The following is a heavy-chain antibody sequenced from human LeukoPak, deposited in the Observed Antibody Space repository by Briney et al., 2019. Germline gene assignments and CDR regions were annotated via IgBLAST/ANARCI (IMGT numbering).Heavy chain of an antibody. Sequence: PGGSLRLSCAASGFTVSSNYMSWVRQAPGKGLEWVSVIYSGGSTYYADSVKGRFTISRDNSKNTLYLQMNSLRAEDTAVYYCAREYRFLEWFYGMDVWGQGTTVTVSS. CDR3: AREYRFLEWFYGMDV. CDR2: IYSGGST. CDR1: GFTVSSNY. V-gene: IGHV3-53*01. J-gene: IGHJ6*02. D-gene: IGHD3-3*01.